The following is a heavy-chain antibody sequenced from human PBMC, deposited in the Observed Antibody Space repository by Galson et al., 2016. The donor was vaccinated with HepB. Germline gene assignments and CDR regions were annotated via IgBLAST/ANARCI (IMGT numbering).Heavy chain of an antibody. CDR3: ARDRGGAGPTTVDY. CDR1: GFTFSRYW. V-gene: IGHV3-74*01. Sequence: SLRLSCAASGFTFSRYWMHWVRQTPGEGLLRLSRIDTLGSDTIYADSVRGRFTISRDNAKNTLFLHMNSLRAEDTAVYYCARDRGGAGPTTVDYWGQGALVTVSS. D-gene: IGHD1-1*01. CDR2: IDTLGSDT. J-gene: IGHJ4*02.